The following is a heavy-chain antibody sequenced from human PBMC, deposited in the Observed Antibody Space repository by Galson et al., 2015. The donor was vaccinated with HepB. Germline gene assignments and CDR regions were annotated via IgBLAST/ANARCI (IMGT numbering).Heavy chain of an antibody. CDR3: ARGSIEAAAPDY. J-gene: IGHJ4*02. Sequence: SLRLSCAASGFTFSSYAMHWVRQAPGKGLEWVAVISYDGSNKYYADSVKGRFTISRDNSKNTLYLQMNSLRAEDTAVYYCARGSIEAAAPDYWGQGTLVTVSS. CDR1: GFTFSSYA. D-gene: IGHD6-13*01. CDR2: ISYDGSNK. V-gene: IGHV3-30-3*01.